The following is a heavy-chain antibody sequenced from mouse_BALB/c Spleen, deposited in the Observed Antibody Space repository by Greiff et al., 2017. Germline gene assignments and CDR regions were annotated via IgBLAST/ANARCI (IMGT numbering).Heavy chain of an antibody. D-gene: IGHD1-2*01. V-gene: IGHV14-1*02. CDR3: ARWGTATSY. J-gene: IGHJ3*01. CDR1: GFNIKDYY. Sequence: EVKVVESGAELVRPGALVKLSCKASGFNIKDYYMHWVKQRPEQGLEWIGWIDPENGNTIYDPKFQGKASITADTSSNTAYLQLSSLTSEDTAVYYCARWGTATSYWGQGTLVTVSA. CDR2: IDPENGNT.